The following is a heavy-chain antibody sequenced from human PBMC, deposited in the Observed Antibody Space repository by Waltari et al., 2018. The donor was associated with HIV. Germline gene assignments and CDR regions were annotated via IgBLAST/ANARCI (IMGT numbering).Heavy chain of an antibody. J-gene: IGHJ3*01. CDR3: ARDQDYYDSTGYTCYAFDP. CDR2: IYRTGTT. V-gene: IGHV4-38-2*02. CDR1: GSSISSRYY. Sequence: QVRLQESGPGLVKPSETLSLTCSVSGSSISSRYYWGWIRQAPGKGLEWIGIIYRTGTTYYNPSLKIRVSVSVNMSKNQFSLKLSSVTAADTAVYYCARDQDYYDSTGYTCYAFDPWGQGTMVIVSS. D-gene: IGHD3-22*01.